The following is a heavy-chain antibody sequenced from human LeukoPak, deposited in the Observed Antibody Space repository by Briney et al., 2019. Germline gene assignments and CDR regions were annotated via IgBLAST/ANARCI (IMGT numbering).Heavy chain of an antibody. J-gene: IGHJ5*02. CDR1: GFTFSSYP. V-gene: IGHV3-23*01. CDR2: VSGSGDST. CDR3: ARSPSCSGGSCYWFDP. Sequence: GGSLRLSCAASGFTFSSYPMSWVRQAPGKGLEWVSAVSGSGDSTYYADSVKGRFTISRDNSKNTLYLQMNSLRAEDTALYYCARSPSCSGGSCYWFDPWGQGTLVTVSS. D-gene: IGHD2-15*01.